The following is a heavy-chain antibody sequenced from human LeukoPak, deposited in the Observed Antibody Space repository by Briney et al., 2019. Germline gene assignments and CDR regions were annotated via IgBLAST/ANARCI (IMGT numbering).Heavy chain of an antibody. CDR1: GYTFRNYG. CDR3: ARRGYTSSWNYFDY. D-gene: IGHD6-13*01. Sequence: ASVKVSCKASGYTFRNYGISWVRQAPGQGPEWMGWISANNGNTNYAQKLQGRVTMTTDTSTSTAYMELRSLRSDDTAVYYRARRGYTSSWNYFDYWGQGTLVTVSS. V-gene: IGHV1-18*01. J-gene: IGHJ4*02. CDR2: ISANNGNT.